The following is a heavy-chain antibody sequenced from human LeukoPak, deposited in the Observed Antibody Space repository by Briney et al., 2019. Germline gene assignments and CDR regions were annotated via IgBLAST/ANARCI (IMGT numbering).Heavy chain of an antibody. V-gene: IGHV3-7*01. Sequence: PGGSLRLSCAASGFTFSSYWMSWVRQAPGKGLEWVANIKQDGSEKYYVDSVKGRFTISRDNAKNSLYLQMNSLRAEDTAVYYCARDGYNYRADAFDIWGQGTMVTVSS. CDR3: ARDGYNYRADAFDI. CDR1: GFTFSSYW. D-gene: IGHD5-12*01. CDR2: IKQDGSEK. J-gene: IGHJ3*02.